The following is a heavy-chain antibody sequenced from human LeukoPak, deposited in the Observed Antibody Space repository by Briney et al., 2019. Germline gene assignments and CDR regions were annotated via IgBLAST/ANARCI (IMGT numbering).Heavy chain of an antibody. J-gene: IGHJ4*02. CDR1: GYTFISYY. CDR2: INPSGGST. V-gene: IGHV1-46*01. Sequence: ASVKVSCKASGYTFISYYMHWVRQARGQGLECMGIINPSGGSTSYAQKFQGRVTMTRDTSTSTVYMELSSLRSEDTAVYYCARDFVDTAMDTNDYWGQGTLVTVSS. D-gene: IGHD5-18*01. CDR3: ARDFVDTAMDTNDY.